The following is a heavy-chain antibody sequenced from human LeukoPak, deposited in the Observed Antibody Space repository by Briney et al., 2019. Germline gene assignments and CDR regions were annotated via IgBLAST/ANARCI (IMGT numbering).Heavy chain of an antibody. D-gene: IGHD2-8*01. V-gene: IGHV4-39*01. CDR3: AASGYSTRWYYYDF. CDR1: GGSISSSSYY. Sequence: SETLSLTCTVSGGSISSSSYYWGWIRQPPGKGLEWIWSIYYSGSSYYTPSLKSRLTISVDTSKDQFSLKLTSVTAADTAVYYCAASGYSTRWYYYDFWGQGTLVTVSS. CDR2: IYYSGSS. J-gene: IGHJ4*02.